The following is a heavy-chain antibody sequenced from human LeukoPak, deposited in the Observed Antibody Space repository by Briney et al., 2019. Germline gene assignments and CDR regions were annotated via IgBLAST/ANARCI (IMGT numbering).Heavy chain of an antibody. V-gene: IGHV3-11*01. D-gene: IGHD2-2*01. Sequence: GGSLRLSCAASGFTFSDYYMSWIRQAPGKGLEWVSYISNSGNTIYYADSLKGRFTISRDNSENTLYLQMNSLRAEDTALYYCATLGYCSSTSCYGYYYGMDVWGQGTTVTVSS. CDR1: GFTFSDYY. J-gene: IGHJ6*02. CDR3: ATLGYCSSTSCYGYYYGMDV. CDR2: ISNSGNTI.